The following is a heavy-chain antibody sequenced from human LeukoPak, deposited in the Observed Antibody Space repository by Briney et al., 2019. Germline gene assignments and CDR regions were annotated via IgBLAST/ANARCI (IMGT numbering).Heavy chain of an antibody. D-gene: IGHD5-18*01. J-gene: IGHJ4*02. CDR3: ARDFIDTATRDFGY. Sequence: PGGSLRLSCAASGFTFSSYAMHWVRQAPGKGLEWVAVISYDGSNKYYADSVKGRFTISRDNSMNTLYLQMNSLRAEDTAVYYCARDFIDTATRDFGYWGQGTLVTVSS. CDR2: ISYDGSNK. V-gene: IGHV3-30-3*01. CDR1: GFTFSSYA.